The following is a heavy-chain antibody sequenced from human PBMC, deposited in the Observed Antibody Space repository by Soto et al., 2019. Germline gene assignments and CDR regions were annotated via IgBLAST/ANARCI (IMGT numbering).Heavy chain of an antibody. V-gene: IGHV4-34*01. CDR3: ARVAWNQGPFDY. D-gene: IGHD1-1*01. J-gene: IGHJ4*02. CDR1: GGSFSGYY. CDR2: INHSGST. Sequence: SETLSLTSAVYGGSFSGYYWSWIRQPPGKGLEWIGEINHSGSTTYNPSLKSRVTISVDTSKNQFSLKLSSVTAADTAVYYCARVAWNQGPFDYWGQGTLVTVSS.